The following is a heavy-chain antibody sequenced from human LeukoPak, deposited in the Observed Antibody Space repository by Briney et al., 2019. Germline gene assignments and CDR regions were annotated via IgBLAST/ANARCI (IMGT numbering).Heavy chain of an antibody. CDR3: ARDEYNYGGRTHPYYFDH. CDR2: VYHSGGGNK. D-gene: IGHD5-18*01. V-gene: IGHV4-4*02. Sequence: SGTLSLTCAVSGGSLSTTSWWVWLRQPPGKGLEWIGEVYHSGGGNKNYNPSLKSRATISIDTSRNQFSLNLRSVTAADTAVYFCARDEYNYGGRTHPYYFDHWGRGTLVTVSS. CDR1: GGSLSTTSW. J-gene: IGHJ4*02.